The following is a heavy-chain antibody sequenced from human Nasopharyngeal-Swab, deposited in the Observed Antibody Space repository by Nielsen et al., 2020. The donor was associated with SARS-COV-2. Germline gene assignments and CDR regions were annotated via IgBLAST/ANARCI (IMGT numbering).Heavy chain of an antibody. Sequence: VRQMPGKGLGGMGRIDPSDSYTNYSPSFQGLDTISADKSISTAYLQWISLKASDTAMSYCARRAYGSGEEFDPWGQGTLVTVSS. D-gene: IGHD3-10*01. CDR3: ARRAYGSGEEFDP. CDR2: IDPSDSYT. V-gene: IGHV5-10-1*01. J-gene: IGHJ5*02.